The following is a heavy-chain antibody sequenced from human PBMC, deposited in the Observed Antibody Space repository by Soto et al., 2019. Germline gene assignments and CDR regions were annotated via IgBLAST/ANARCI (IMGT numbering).Heavy chain of an antibody. Sequence: QVQLVQSGAEVKKPGSSVKVSCKASGGTFSSYAISWVRQAPGQGLEWMGGVIPIFGTANYAKKLQGRVTSTADESTSTAYMEMSSLRAEDTAVDYCARALTPIPYCGGDCCDAFDVWGQGTMVTVSS. CDR2: VIPIFGTA. D-gene: IGHD2-21*02. CDR3: ARALTPIPYCGGDCCDAFDV. V-gene: IGHV1-69*01. CDR1: GGTFSSYA. J-gene: IGHJ3*01.